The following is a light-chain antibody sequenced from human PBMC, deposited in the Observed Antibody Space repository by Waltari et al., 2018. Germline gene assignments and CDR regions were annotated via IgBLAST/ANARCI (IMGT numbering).Light chain of an antibody. V-gene: IGLV2-14*03. CDR3: SSYTSNSTRV. Sequence: QSALTQPASVSGSPGQSITISCTGTSSDVGGYNSVSWYQQHPVKAPKLIIYDVINRPSGVSNRFSGSKSGNTASLTISGLQAEDEADYYCSSYTSNSTRVFGTGTKVTVL. CDR2: DVI. CDR1: SSDVGGYNS. J-gene: IGLJ1*01.